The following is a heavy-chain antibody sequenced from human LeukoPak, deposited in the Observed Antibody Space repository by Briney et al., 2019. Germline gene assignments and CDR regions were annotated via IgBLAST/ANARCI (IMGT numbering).Heavy chain of an antibody. CDR2: IYTSGST. CDR3: ARDQVGATSLARYYYYYMDV. D-gene: IGHD1-26*01. Sequence: SETLSLTCTVSGGSISSYYWSWIRQPAGKGLEWIGRIYTSGSTNYNPSLKSRVTMSVDTSKNQFSLKLSSVTAADTAVYYCARDQVGATSLARYYYYYMDVWGKGTTVTVSS. V-gene: IGHV4-4*07. J-gene: IGHJ6*03. CDR1: GGSISSYY.